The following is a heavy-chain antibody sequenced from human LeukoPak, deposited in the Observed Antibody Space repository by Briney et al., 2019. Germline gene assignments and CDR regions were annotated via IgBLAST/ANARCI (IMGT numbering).Heavy chain of an antibody. V-gene: IGHV1-18*01. CDR2: ISAYNGNT. J-gene: IGHJ5*02. CDR1: GYTFTSYG. D-gene: IGHD2/OR15-2a*01. Sequence: ASVTVSCKASGYTFTSYGISWVRQAPGQGLEWMGWISAYNGNTNYAQKLQGRVTMTTDTSTSTAYMELRSLRSDDTAVYYCARDGGIFHPNWFDPWGQGTLVTVSS. CDR3: ARDGGIFHPNWFDP.